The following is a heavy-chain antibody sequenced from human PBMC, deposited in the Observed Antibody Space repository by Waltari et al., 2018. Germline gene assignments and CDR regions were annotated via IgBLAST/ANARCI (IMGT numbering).Heavy chain of an antibody. Sequence: EVQLVESGGGLVQPGGSLRLSCAASRFTFSSFALRWVRQAPVQGLEWVSAISGSGGSTYYADSVKGRFTISRDNSKNTLYLQMNSLRAEDTAVYYCAKRSYYYDSSGYYFFDYWGQGTLVTVSS. D-gene: IGHD3-22*01. V-gene: IGHV3-23*04. CDR2: ISGSGGST. CDR3: AKRSYYYDSSGYYFFDY. J-gene: IGHJ4*02. CDR1: RFTFSSFA.